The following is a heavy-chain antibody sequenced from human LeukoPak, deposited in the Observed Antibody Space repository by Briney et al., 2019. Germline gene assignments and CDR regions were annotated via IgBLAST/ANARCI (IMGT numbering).Heavy chain of an antibody. CDR2: INHSGST. D-gene: IGHD2-2*01. J-gene: IGHJ6*02. V-gene: IGHV4-34*01. Sequence: SETLSLTCAVYGGSFSGYYWSWIRQPPGKGLEWIGEINHSGSTNYNPSLKSRVTISVDTSKNQFSLKLSSVTAADTAVYYCARGLPVVVVPAAYYYYGMDVWGQGTTVTVSS. CDR1: GGSFSGYY. CDR3: ARGLPVVVVPAAYYYYGMDV.